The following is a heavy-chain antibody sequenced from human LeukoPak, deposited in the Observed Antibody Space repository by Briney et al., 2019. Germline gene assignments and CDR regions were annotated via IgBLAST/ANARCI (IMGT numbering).Heavy chain of an antibody. CDR1: GFTFSSYA. CDR3: ARDGIKYGSGSVDY. J-gene: IGHJ4*02. D-gene: IGHD3-10*01. CDR2: ISYDGSNK. Sequence: PGGSLRLSCAASGFTFSSYAMHWARQAPGKGLEWVAVISYDGSNKYYADSVKGRFTISRDNSKNTLYLQMNSLRAEDTAVYYCARDGIKYGSGSVDYWGQGTLVTVSS. V-gene: IGHV3-30*01.